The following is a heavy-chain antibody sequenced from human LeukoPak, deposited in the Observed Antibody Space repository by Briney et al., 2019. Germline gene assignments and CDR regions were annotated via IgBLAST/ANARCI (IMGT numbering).Heavy chain of an antibody. CDR2: IYHSGST. J-gene: IGHJ4*02. D-gene: IGHD6-13*01. Sequence: SETLSLTCAVSGGSISSSNWWSWVRQPPGKGLEWIGEIYHSGSTNYNPSLKSRVTISVDKSKNQFSLKLSSVTAADKAVYYCARHDGSWYYFDYWGQGTLVTVSS. V-gene: IGHV4-4*02. CDR3: ARHDGSWYYFDY. CDR1: GGSISSSNW.